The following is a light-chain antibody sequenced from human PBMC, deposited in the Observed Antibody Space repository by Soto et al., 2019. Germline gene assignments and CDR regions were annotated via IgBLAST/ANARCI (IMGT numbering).Light chain of an antibody. J-gene: IGLJ2*01. CDR1: SSDVGGYKY. V-gene: IGLV2-14*01. CDR2: DVS. Sequence: QSALTQPASVSGSPGQSITISCTGISSDVGGYKYVSWYQQHPGKAPKLMIYDVSNRPSGVSKRFSGSKSGNTASLTISGLQAEDEADYYCSSYTSSSTVVFGGGTKLTVL. CDR3: SSYTSSSTVV.